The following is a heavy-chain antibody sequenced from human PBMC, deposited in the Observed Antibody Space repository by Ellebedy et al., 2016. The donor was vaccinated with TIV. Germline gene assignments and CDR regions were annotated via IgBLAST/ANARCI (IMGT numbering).Heavy chain of an antibody. D-gene: IGHD3/OR15-3a*01. CDR3: ARDPWTDNYNDFGAFDI. Sequence: GESLKISCVASGFTFSSYWLTWVRQAPGKGLEWVANIKRDGSEKWYAESVKGRFTISRDNAKNSLYLQVNDLTAEDTAVYYCARDPWTDNYNDFGAFDIWGQGTMVTVSS. J-gene: IGHJ3*02. CDR2: IKRDGSEK. V-gene: IGHV3-7*01. CDR1: GFTFSSYW.